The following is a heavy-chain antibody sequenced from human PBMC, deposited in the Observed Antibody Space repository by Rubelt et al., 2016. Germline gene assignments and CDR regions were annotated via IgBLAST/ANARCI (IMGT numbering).Heavy chain of an antibody. D-gene: IGHD3-16*01. CDR3: ARHSIRITVGDGMDV. J-gene: IGHJ6*02. V-gene: IGHV5-51*01. CDR2: IYPGDSDT. Sequence: EWMGIIYPGDSDTRYSPSFQGQVTISADKSISTAYLQWSSLKASDTAMYYCARHSIRITVGDGMDVWGQGTTVTVSS.